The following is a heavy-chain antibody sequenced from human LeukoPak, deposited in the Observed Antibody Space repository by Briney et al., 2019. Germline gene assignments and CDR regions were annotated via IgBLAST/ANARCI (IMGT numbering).Heavy chain of an antibody. V-gene: IGHV1-2*02. J-gene: IGHJ4*02. CDR1: GYTFTGYY. CDR3: ARSVYGSGSDYFDY. Sequence: ASVKVSCKASGYTFTGYYMHWVRQAPGQGLEWMGWINPNSGGTNYAQKFQGRVTMTRYTSISTAYMELSRLRSDDTAVYYCARSVYGSGSDYFDYWGQGTLVTVSS. D-gene: IGHD3-10*01. CDR2: INPNSGGT.